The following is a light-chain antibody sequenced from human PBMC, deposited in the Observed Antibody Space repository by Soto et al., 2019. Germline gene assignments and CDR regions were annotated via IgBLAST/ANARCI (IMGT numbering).Light chain of an antibody. CDR3: QQYCSSLA. V-gene: IGKV3-20*01. J-gene: IGKJ1*01. CDR1: QSVSSSY. CDR2: GAS. Sequence: EIVLTQSPSTLSLSPGERATLSCRASQSVSSSYLAWYQHKPGQAPRLLIYGASSRATGIPDRFSGSGSGTDFTLTISRLEPEDFAVYYCQQYCSSLAFGQGTKLDIK.